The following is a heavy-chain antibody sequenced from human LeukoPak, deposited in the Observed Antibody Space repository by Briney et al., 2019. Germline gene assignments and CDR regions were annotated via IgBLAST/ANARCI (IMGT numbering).Heavy chain of an antibody. CDR2: IYYSGST. J-gene: IGHJ5*02. D-gene: IGHD2-21*02. V-gene: IGHV4-61*01. CDR3: ARGSILDCGGDCCSGWFDP. CDR1: GGSVSSGSYY. Sequence: SETLSLTCTVSGGSVSSGSYYWSWIRQRPGKGLEWIGYIYYSGSTNYNPSLKSRVTISVDTSKNQFSLKLSSVTAADTAVYYCARGSILDCGGDCCSGWFDPWGQGTLVTVSS.